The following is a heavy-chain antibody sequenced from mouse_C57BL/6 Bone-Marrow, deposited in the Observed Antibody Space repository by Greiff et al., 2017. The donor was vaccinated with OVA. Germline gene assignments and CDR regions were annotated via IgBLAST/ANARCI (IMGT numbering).Heavy chain of an antibody. CDR1: GYTFTSYW. CDR3: AREITTVVDSYYFDY. V-gene: IGHV1-69*01. D-gene: IGHD1-1*01. CDR2: IDPSDSYT. J-gene: IGHJ2*01. Sequence: QVQLQQPGAELVMPGASVKLSCKASGYTFTSYWMHWVKQRPGQGLEWIGEIDPSDSYTNYNQKFKGKSTLTVDKSSSTAYMQLSSLTSEDSAVYYCAREITTVVDSYYFDYWGQGTTLTVSS.